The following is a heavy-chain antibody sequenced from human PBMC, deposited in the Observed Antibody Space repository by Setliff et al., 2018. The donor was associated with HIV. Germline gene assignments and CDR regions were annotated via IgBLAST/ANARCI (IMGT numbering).Heavy chain of an antibody. Sequence: GASVKVSCKASGYTLTTYGISWVRQAPGQGLEWMGWINTETGNPMYAQGFTGRFVFSLDTSVSTAYLQINSLKTEDTAMYYCARVGSYWSTFDYWGQGAPVTVSS. CDR2: INTETGNP. CDR3: ARVGSYWSTFDY. J-gene: IGHJ4*02. D-gene: IGHD1-26*01. CDR1: GYTLTTYG. V-gene: IGHV7-4-1*02.